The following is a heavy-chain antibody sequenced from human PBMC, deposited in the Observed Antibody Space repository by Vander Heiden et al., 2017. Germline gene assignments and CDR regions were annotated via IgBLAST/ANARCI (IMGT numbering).Heavy chain of an antibody. Sequence: EVQLLESGGGLVQPGGSLRLSCAVSGYTFSGFAMTLVRQPPGKGLEWVSSISDSGKSTYYADSVRGRFTISRDNSKNTLNLQMSSLRADDTALYYCAKNSGTWWDYWGQGALVTVSS. J-gene: IGHJ4*02. D-gene: IGHD2-15*01. CDR2: ISDSGKST. CDR1: GYTFSGFA. CDR3: AKNSGTWWDY. V-gene: IGHV3-23*01.